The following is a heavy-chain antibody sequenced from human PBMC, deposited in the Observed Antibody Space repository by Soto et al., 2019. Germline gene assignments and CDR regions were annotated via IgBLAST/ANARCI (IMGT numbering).Heavy chain of an antibody. CDR2: IYPGDSDT. CDR3: ARRLYNWNPFDY. CDR1: GYVFTSYW. D-gene: IGHD1-20*01. V-gene: IGHV5-51*01. Sequence: GESLKISCKVSGYVFTSYWIGWVRQMPEKGLEWMGIIYPGDSDTRYSPSFQGQVTISADKSISTAYLQWSSLKASDAAIYYCARRLYNWNPFDYWGQGTLVTVSS. J-gene: IGHJ4*02.